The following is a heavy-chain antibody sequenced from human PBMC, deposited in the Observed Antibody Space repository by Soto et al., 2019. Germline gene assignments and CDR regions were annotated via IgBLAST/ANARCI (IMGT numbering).Heavy chain of an antibody. J-gene: IGHJ4*02. CDR3: AKDPSGSGYYFDY. CDR1: GFTFSSYA. Sequence: EVQLLESGGGLVQPGGSLRLSCVASGFTFSSYAMSWVRQAPGKGLEWVSAISGSGGSTYYADSVKGRFTISRDNSKNTLYLQMNSLRAEDTAVYYCAKDPSGSGYYFDYWGQGTLVTVSS. CDR2: ISGSGGST. V-gene: IGHV3-23*01. D-gene: IGHD3-22*01.